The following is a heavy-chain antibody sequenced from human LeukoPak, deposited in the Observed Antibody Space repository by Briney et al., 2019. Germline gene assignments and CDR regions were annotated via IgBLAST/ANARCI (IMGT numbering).Heavy chain of an antibody. D-gene: IGHD2-21*02. V-gene: IGHV4-59*08. CDR3: ARLENSVAYCGGDCYSGGWFDP. Sequence: SETLSLTCTVSGGSISSYYWSWIRQPPGKGLEWIGYIYYSGSTNYNPSLKSRVTISVDTSKNQFSLKLSSVTAADTAVYYCARLENSVAYCGGDCYSGGWFDPWGQGTLVTVSS. J-gene: IGHJ5*02. CDR2: IYYSGST. CDR1: GGSISSYY.